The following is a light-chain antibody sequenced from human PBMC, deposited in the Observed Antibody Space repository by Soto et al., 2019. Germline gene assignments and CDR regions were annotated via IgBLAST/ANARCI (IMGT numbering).Light chain of an antibody. CDR3: CSYAGNSEV. V-gene: IGLV2-23*02. Sequence: QSALTQPASVSGSPGQSITIPCTGTSGDVGGYNLVSWYQQHPGKAPKLMMYEVTERPSGVSNRFSGSNSGNTASLTISGLQPDDEADYYCCSYAGNSEVFGTGTKVTVL. J-gene: IGLJ1*01. CDR2: EVT. CDR1: SGDVGGYNL.